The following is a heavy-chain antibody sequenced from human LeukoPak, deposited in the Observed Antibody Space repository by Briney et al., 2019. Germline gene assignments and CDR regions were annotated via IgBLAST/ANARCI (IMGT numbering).Heavy chain of an antibody. D-gene: IGHD5-24*01. V-gene: IGHV3-33*01. Sequence: PGGSLRPSCAASGFIFSSYGMHWVRQAPGKGLEWVAVIWYDGSKQYYTDSVKGRFTISRDDSKSTLYLQMNSLRVEDTAVYYCARDVGDGYKFDYWGQGTLVIVSS. CDR1: GFIFSSYG. CDR2: IWYDGSKQ. CDR3: ARDVGDGYKFDY. J-gene: IGHJ4*02.